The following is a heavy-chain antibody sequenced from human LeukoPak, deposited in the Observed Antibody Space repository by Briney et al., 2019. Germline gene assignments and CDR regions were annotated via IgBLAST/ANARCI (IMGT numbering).Heavy chain of an antibody. J-gene: IGHJ4*02. Sequence: GGSLRLSCAGSGFTFSDAWMSWVRQTPGKGLEWVGHIKSKTDGGTTDFAAPVKGRFTISRDDSRNTLYLQMNSLTAEDTAVYYCTTECWGSSNNWGQGTLVTVSS. D-gene: IGHD7-27*01. CDR3: TTECWGSSNN. CDR1: GFTFSDAW. CDR2: IKSKTDGGTT. V-gene: IGHV3-15*01.